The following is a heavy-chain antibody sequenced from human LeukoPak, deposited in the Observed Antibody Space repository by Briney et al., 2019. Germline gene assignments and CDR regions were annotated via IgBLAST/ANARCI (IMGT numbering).Heavy chain of an antibody. J-gene: IGHJ3*02. CDR1: GFTFSRYN. V-gene: IGHV3-21*01. CDR3: ARDFLTILGAFDI. CDR2: ISSSSNYI. D-gene: IGHD3-9*01. Sequence: PGGSLRLSCAASGFTFSRYNMNWVPHAPGEGLEWVSSISSSSNYIYYATSVKGRFTISRDNAKNSLYLQMNSLRAEDTAVYYCARDFLTILGAFDIWGQGTMVTVSS.